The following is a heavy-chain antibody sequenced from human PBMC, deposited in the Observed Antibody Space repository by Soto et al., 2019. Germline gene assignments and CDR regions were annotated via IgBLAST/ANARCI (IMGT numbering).Heavy chain of an antibody. CDR3: ARDRSSSWYNGTFYFDS. V-gene: IGHV1-69*06. CDR1: GGTSSTYD. J-gene: IGHJ4*02. CDR2: IIPAFDAT. D-gene: IGHD2-2*01. Sequence: QVQLVQSGAELRRPGSSVKVSCTASGGTSSTYDISWVRQAPGQGLEWMGGIIPAFDATKFAQKFQGRLTITADKSTGTVYMELSSLSSEDTAVYYCARDRSSSWYNGTFYFDSWGQGTLVTVSS.